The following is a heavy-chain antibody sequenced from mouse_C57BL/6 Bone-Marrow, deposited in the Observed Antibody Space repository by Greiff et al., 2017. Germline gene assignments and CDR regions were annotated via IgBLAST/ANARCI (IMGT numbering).Heavy chain of an antibody. V-gene: IGHV1-81*01. CDR1: GYTFTSYG. CDR3: ARELVLRVYFDY. D-gene: IGHD1-1*01. Sequence: VHLVESGAELARPGASVKLSCKASGYTFTSYGISWVKQRTGQGLEWIGEIYPRSGNTYYNEKFKGKATLTADKSSSTAYMELRSLTSEDSAVYFCARELVLRVYFDYWGQGTTLTVSS. CDR2: IYPRSGNT. J-gene: IGHJ2*01.